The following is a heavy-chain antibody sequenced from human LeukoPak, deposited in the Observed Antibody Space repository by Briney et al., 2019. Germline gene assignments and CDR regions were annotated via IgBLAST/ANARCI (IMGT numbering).Heavy chain of an antibody. Sequence: GASVKVSCKASGYTFTSYYMHWVRQAPGQGLEWMGIINPSGGSTSYAQKFQGRATMTRNTSISTAYMELSSLRSEDTAVYYCASWGGYGSGSYYYPAYDYWGQGTLVTVSS. J-gene: IGHJ4*02. CDR2: INPSGGST. D-gene: IGHD3-10*01. V-gene: IGHV1-46*01. CDR3: ASWGGYGSGSYYYPAYDY. CDR1: GYTFTSYY.